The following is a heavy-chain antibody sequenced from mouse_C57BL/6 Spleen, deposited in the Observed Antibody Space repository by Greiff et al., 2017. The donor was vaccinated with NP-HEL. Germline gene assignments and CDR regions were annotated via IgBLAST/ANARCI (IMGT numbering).Heavy chain of an antibody. CDR1: GYTFTSYW. V-gene: IGHV1-53*01. D-gene: IGHD1-1*01. Sequence: QVQLQQPGTELVKPGASVKLSCKASGYTFTSYWMHWVKQRPGQGLEWIGNINPSNGGTNYNEKFTSKATLTVDKSSSTAYMQLRSLTSEDSAVYYCARSGTTVVATDWFAYWGQGTLVTVSA. CDR2: INPSNGGT. CDR3: ARSGTTVVATDWFAY. J-gene: IGHJ3*01.